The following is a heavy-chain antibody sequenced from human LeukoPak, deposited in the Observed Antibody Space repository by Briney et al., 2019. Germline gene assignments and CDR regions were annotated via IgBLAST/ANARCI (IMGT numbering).Heavy chain of an antibody. Sequence: SETLCLTCTVSGDSVTNTRYYWGWIRQPPGKGLEWVGTIYYTGDTYYNPSLKSRVTISVDTSNDQFSLELSSVTAADTAVYYCARECLVTARYWGQGTLVIVS. V-gene: IGHV4-39*07. CDR3: ARECLVTARY. CDR2: IYYTGDT. CDR1: GDSVTNTRYY. D-gene: IGHD2-15*01. J-gene: IGHJ4*02.